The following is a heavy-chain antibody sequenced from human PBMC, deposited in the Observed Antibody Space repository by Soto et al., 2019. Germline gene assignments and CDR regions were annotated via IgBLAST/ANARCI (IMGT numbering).Heavy chain of an antibody. J-gene: IGHJ4*02. CDR2: IYYSGGT. D-gene: IGHD5-12*01. Sequence: PSVTLALTSTVSGRSISSYYWSWLRQPPGKGLGWIGYIYYSGGTDYIPSLNGRVTISVDTSKNQFSLKLSSVTAADTAVYYCARLGHSGYGPDDYWGQGTLVTVSS. V-gene: IGHV4-59*08. CDR1: GRSISSYY. CDR3: ARLGHSGYGPDDY.